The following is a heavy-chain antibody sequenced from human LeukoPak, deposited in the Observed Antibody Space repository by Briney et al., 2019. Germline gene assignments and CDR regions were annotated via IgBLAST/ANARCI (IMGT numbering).Heavy chain of an antibody. J-gene: IGHJ4*02. CDR1: GGSFSGYY. CDR2: INHSGST. D-gene: IGHD2-2*01. CDR3: ARDSGEADVPAAMFDY. Sequence: MTSETLSLTCAVYGGSFSGYYWSWIRQPPGKGLEWIGEINHSGSTNYNPSLKSRVTISVDTSKNQFSLKLSSVTAADTAVYYCARDSGEADVPAAMFDYWGQGTLVTVSS. V-gene: IGHV4-34*01.